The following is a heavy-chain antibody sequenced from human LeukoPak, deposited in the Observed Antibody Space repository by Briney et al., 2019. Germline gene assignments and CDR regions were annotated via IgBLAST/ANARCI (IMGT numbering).Heavy chain of an antibody. Sequence: HPGGSLRLSCTASGFTFGDYAMSWFRQAPGKGLGWVGFIRSKAYGGTTEYAASVKGRFTISRGDSKSIAYLQMNSLKTEDTAVYYCTRDTPPTRYSSSWYVRHYYFDYWGQGTLVTVSS. J-gene: IGHJ4*02. CDR3: TRDTPPTRYSSSWYVRHYYFDY. CDR2: IRSKAYGGTT. D-gene: IGHD6-13*01. CDR1: GFTFGDYA. V-gene: IGHV3-49*03.